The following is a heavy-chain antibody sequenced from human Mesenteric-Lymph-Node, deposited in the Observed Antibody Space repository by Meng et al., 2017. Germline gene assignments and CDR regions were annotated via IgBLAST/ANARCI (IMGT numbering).Heavy chain of an antibody. CDR3: ARASYGSGSPLGESWFDP. J-gene: IGHJ5*02. CDR1: GGSISSGGYY. V-gene: IGHV4-31*03. Sequence: VARRESGPGLVKPSQTLSLTCTVSGGSISSGGYYWSWIRQHPGKGLEWIGYIHDSGSTYYNPSLKSRVTISADTSKNQFSLKLSSVTAADTAVYYCARASYGSGSPLGESWFDPWGQGTLVTVSS. CDR2: IHDSGST. D-gene: IGHD3-10*01.